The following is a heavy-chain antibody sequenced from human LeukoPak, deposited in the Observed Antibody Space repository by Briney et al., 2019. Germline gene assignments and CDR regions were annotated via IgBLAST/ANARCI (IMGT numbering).Heavy chain of an antibody. CDR2: INHSGST. Sequence: SETLSLTCAVYGGSFSGYYWSWIRQPPGKGLEWIGEINHSGSTNYNPSLKSRVTISVDTSKNQFSLKLSSVTAADTAVYYCARAPYRMPLDYWGQGTLVTVSS. CDR3: ARAPYRMPLDY. D-gene: IGHD2-2*01. V-gene: IGHV4-34*01. J-gene: IGHJ4*02. CDR1: GGSFSGYY.